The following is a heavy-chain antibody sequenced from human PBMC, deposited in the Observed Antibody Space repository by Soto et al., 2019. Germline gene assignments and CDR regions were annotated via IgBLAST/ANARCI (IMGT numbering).Heavy chain of an antibody. CDR2: FSLSGTT. J-gene: IGHJ4*02. Sequence: PSETQSLTCTVSGASITGSSYCSWIRQPAGKGLEWIGRFSLSGTTNYNPSLRSRVTMSADVSKNQFSLRLTSVTAADTALYYCARGMTPPGAPAWYYFDSWGQGTLVTVSS. D-gene: IGHD2-8*02. V-gene: IGHV4-4*07. CDR1: GASITGSSY. CDR3: ARGMTPPGAPAWYYFDS.